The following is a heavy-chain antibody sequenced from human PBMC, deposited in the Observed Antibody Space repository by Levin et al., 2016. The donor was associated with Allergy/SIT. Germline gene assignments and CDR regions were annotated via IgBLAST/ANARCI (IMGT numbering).Heavy chain of an antibody. CDR1: GYTFTSYY. CDR3: ARGDYYDSSGYPQRNYYYYGMDV. CDR2: INPSGGST. V-gene: IGHV1-46*01. Sequence: ASVKVSCKASGYTFTSYYMHWVRQAPGQGLEWMGIINPSGGSTSYAQKFQGRVTMTRDTSTSTVYMELSSLRSDDTAVYYCARGDYYDSSGYPQRNYYYYGMDVWGQGTTVTVSS. D-gene: IGHD3-22*01. J-gene: IGHJ6*02.